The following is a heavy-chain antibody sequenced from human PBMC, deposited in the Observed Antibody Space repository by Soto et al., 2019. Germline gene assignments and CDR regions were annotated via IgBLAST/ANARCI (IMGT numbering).Heavy chain of an antibody. Sequence: PGGSLSLSCAASGFTFSSYSMNWVRQAPGKGLEWVSSISSSSSYIYYADSVKGRFTISRDNAKNSLYLQMNSLRAEDTAVYYCARDFGPQPEYFQHWGQGTLVTVSS. CDR1: GFTFSSYS. V-gene: IGHV3-21*01. CDR2: ISSSSSYI. D-gene: IGHD3-3*01. CDR3: ARDFGPQPEYFQH. J-gene: IGHJ1*01.